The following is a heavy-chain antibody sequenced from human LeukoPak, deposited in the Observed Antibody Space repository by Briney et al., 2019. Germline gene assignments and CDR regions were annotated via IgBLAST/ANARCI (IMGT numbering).Heavy chain of an antibody. CDR3: AKSGQYCSGGTCQNWFDP. V-gene: IGHV3-9*01. D-gene: IGHD2-15*01. Sequence: PGGSLRLSCAASGFTFANYAMHWVRQAPGKGLEWASSISWNSGNTDYADSVKGRFTISRDNAKNSLYLQMNSLRVEDTALYYCAKSGQYCSGGTCQNWFDPWGQGTLVTVSS. J-gene: IGHJ5*02. CDR2: ISWNSGNT. CDR1: GFTFANYA.